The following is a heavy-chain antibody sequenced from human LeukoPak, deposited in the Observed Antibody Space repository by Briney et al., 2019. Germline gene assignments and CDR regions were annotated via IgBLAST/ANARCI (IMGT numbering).Heavy chain of an antibody. V-gene: IGHV1-2*02. J-gene: IGHJ4*02. D-gene: IGHD3-10*01. CDR3: ARDRVYYGTGSYYYFDY. CDR1: GYTFTGYW. Sequence: CASVKLSCKAFGYTFTGYWMHWVRQAPGQGLEWMGWINPNRGGTNYAQKFQGRVTMTRDTSISTAYMELSRLRSDDTGVYYCARDRVYYGTGSYYYFDYWGQGTLVTVSS. CDR2: INPNRGGT.